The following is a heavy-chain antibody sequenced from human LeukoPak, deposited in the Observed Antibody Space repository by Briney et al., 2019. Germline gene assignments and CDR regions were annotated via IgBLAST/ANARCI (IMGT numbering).Heavy chain of an antibody. CDR3: AKDFDFGSGSQPNVYYPDY. D-gene: IGHD3-10*01. Sequence: PGGSLRLSCAGSGFTFSGYAMSWVRQAPGKGLEWVSSVSGSGGITYYADSVKGRFTISRDNSKNTLFLQMSSLRDEDTAVYFYAKDFDFGSGSQPNVYYPDYWGQGTLVTVSS. CDR2: VSGSGGIT. J-gene: IGHJ4*02. CDR1: GFTFSGYA. V-gene: IGHV3-23*01.